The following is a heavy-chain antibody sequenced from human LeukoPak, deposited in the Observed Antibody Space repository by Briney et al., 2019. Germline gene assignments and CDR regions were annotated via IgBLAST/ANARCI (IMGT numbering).Heavy chain of an antibody. Sequence: ASVKVSCKASGYTLTGYYMHWGGQAPGQGLEWMGIINPSGGSTSYAQKSQGRVTMTRDTSTSTVYMELSSLRSEDTAVYYCARDSGYSSGWPKYYFDHWGQGTLVTVSS. CDR1: GYTLTGYY. D-gene: IGHD6-19*01. V-gene: IGHV1-46*03. J-gene: IGHJ4*02. CDR3: ARDSGYSSGWPKYYFDH. CDR2: INPSGGST.